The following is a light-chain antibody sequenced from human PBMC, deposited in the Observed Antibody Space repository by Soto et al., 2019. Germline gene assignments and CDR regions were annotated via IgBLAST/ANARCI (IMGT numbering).Light chain of an antibody. CDR3: QQYDTPPFT. Sequence: DIQMTQSPSSLSASLGDRVTITCQASQDISKYLNWYQQKPGKAPKLLIYEASNLETGVTSVFSGGGSGTNFKLTINSLQPEDIVTYYCQQYDTPPFTFGTGTKLEIK. J-gene: IGKJ2*01. V-gene: IGKV1-33*01. CDR2: EAS. CDR1: QDISKY.